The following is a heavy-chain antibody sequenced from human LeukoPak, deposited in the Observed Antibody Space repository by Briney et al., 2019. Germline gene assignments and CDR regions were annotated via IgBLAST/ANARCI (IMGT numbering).Heavy chain of an antibody. CDR1: GGTFSSYA. CDR3: ARATTENYYYYYYMDV. V-gene: IGHV1-69*05. Sequence: SVKVSCKASGGTFSSYAISWVRQAPGQGLEWMGGIIPIFGTANYAQKFQGRVTITTDESTSTAYMELSSLRSEDTAVYYCARATTENYYYYYYMDVWGKGTTVTVSS. CDR2: IIPIFGTA. J-gene: IGHJ6*03. D-gene: IGHD4-11*01.